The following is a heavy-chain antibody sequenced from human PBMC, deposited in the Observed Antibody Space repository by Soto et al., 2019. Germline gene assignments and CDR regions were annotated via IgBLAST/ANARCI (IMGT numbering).Heavy chain of an antibody. CDR3: AREEYYYGSGAFFDY. CDR1: GGTFSSYT. Sequence: QVQLVQSGAEVKKPGSSVKVSCKASGGTFSSYTISWVRQAPGQGLEWMGRIIPILGIANYAQKFQGRVTITAAKSTSKSYMELSSLRSEDTAVYYCAREEYYYGSGAFFDYWGQGTLVTVSS. V-gene: IGHV1-69*08. CDR2: IIPILGIA. D-gene: IGHD3-10*01. J-gene: IGHJ4*02.